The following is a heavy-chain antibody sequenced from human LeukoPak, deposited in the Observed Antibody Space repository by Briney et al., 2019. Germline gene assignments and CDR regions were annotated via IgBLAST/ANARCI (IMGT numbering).Heavy chain of an antibody. V-gene: IGHV4-34*01. CDR1: GGSFSGYY. Sequence: SETLSLTCSVYGGSFSGYYCSWSRQPPGKGQGMIGEIKHSGSTNHNPSLKSRVTISVDTSKNQFSLKLSSVTAADTAVCYCARVGITWYSSSWYWFDPWGQGTLVTVSS. D-gene: IGHD6-13*01. CDR2: IKHSGST. J-gene: IGHJ5*02. CDR3: ARVGITWYSSSWYWFDP.